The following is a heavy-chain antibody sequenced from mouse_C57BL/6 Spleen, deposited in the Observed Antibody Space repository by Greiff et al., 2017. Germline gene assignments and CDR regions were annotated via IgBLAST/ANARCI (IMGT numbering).Heavy chain of an antibody. V-gene: IGHV7-1*01. CDR1: GFTFSDFY. D-gene: IGHD1-1*02. CDR3: ARDVWQAMDY. J-gene: IGHJ4*01. CDR2: SRNKANDYTT. Sequence: EVKVVESGGGLVQSGRSLRLSCATSGFTFSDFYMEWVRQAPGKGLEWIAASRNKANDYTTEYSASVKGRFIVSRDTSQSILYLQMDALRAEDTAIYYCARDVWQAMDYWGQGTSVTVSS.